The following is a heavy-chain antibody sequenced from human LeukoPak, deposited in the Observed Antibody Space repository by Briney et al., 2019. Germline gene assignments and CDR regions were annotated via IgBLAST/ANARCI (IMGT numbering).Heavy chain of an antibody. J-gene: IGHJ4*02. D-gene: IGHD6-6*01. Sequence: SGTLSLTCGVSAGSITSTNYWTWVRQPPGKGLEWIGYVYYTGSTNYNPSLKSRVTMFEDKSKNQFSLRLSSVTVADTAVYHCARHFAYSSSSYFDYWGQGSLVTVSS. CDR3: ARHFAYSSSSYFDY. CDR1: AGSITSTNY. V-gene: IGHV4-4*02. CDR2: VYYTGST.